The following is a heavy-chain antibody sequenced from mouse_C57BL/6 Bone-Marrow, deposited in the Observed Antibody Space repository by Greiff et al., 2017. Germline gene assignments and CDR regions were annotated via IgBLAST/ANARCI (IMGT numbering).Heavy chain of an antibody. V-gene: IGHV1-87*01. J-gene: IGHJ4*01. D-gene: IGHD2-2*01. CDR3: SEDSAVYDCAIRGYGYGRGDY. CDR2: GQGLEWIG. Sequence: QVQLQQSGPELTRPWASVKISCPAFYTFSRRVHFAIRDTNYWLQWVKQRPGQGLEWIGAISPGNGDTSFNQKFKGKATLPADKSSSTAYRRLSNLTSEDSAVYDCAIRGYGYGRGDYWGQGTSVTVSS. CDR1: YTFSRRVH.